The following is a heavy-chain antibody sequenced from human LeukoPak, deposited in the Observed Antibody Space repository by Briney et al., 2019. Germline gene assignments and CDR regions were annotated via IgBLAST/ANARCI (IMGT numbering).Heavy chain of an antibody. CDR3: ARDGTVADTLSYYGMDV. D-gene: IGHD6-19*01. Sequence: KPGASVTVSCRASSYTFTSYGIRWVRQARGQEVEWVGWISAYNGNTNYAQKLQGRVTMTTDTSTSTAYMELRSLRSDDTAVYYYARDGTVADTLSYYGMDVWGQGTTVTVSS. J-gene: IGHJ6*02. CDR1: SYTFTSYG. CDR2: ISAYNGNT. V-gene: IGHV1-18*01.